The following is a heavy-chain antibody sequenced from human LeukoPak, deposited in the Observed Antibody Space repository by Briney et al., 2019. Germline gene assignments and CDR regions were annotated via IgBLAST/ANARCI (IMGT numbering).Heavy chain of an antibody. V-gene: IGHV3-53*01. J-gene: IGHJ4*02. CDR1: GFTVSNNF. D-gene: IGHD1-26*01. CDR3: VRGLSGNRGFDY. CDR2: IYSGGGT. Sequence: GGSLRLSCAASGFTVSNNFMTWVRQAPGKGLEWVSVIYSGGGTYYADSVKGRFTTSRDNSKNTLYLQMNSLRAEDTAVYYCVRGLSGNRGFDYWGQGTLVTVSS.